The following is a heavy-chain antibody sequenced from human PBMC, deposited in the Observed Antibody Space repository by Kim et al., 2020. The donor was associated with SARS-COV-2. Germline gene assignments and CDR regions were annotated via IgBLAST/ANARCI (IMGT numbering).Heavy chain of an antibody. Sequence: GGSLRLSCAASGFTFSSYSMNWVRQAPGKGLEWVSSISSSSSYIYYADSVKGRSTISRDNAKNSLYLQMNSLRAEDTAVYYCARVPEIAAAGTRWGQGTLVTVSS. J-gene: IGHJ4*02. D-gene: IGHD6-13*01. V-gene: IGHV3-21*01. CDR1: GFTFSSYS. CDR3: ARVPEIAAAGTR. CDR2: ISSSSSYI.